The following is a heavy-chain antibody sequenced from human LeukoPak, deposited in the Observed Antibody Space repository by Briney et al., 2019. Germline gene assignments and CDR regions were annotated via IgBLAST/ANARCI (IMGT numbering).Heavy chain of an antibody. D-gene: IGHD3-22*01. Sequence: LGIANYAQKFQGRVTITADKSTSTAYMELSSLRSEDTAVYYCANAPHYYESTGYYSVNWFDPWGQGTPVTVSS. V-gene: IGHV1-69*02. CDR2: LGIA. CDR3: ANAPHYYESTGYYSVNWFDP. J-gene: IGHJ5*02.